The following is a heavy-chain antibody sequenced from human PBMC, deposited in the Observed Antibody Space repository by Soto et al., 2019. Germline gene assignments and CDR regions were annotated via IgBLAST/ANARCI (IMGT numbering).Heavy chain of an antibody. V-gene: IGHV3-9*01. D-gene: IGHD6-13*01. J-gene: IGHJ3*02. CDR1: GFTFDDYA. CDR2: ISWNSGSI. Sequence: PGGSLRLSCAASGFTFDDYAMHWVRQAPGKGLEWVSGISWNSGSIGYADSVKGRFTISRDNAKNSLYLQMNSLRAEDTALYYCAKDINQQLPYPDAFDIWGQGTMVTVSS. CDR3: AKDINQQLPYPDAFDI.